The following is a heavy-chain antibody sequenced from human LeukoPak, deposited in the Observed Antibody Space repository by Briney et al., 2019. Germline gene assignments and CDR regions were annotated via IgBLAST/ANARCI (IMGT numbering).Heavy chain of an antibody. Sequence: SESLSLTCTVSGGSISSNTYYWGWIRQPPGKGLEWIGSIYYSGSTYYNPSLKSRVTISLDTSKNQFSLKLSSVTAADTAVYYCARGPPDCSSTSCYPLDAFDIWGQGTMVTVSS. CDR2: IYYSGST. CDR3: ARGPPDCSSTSCYPLDAFDI. D-gene: IGHD2-2*01. J-gene: IGHJ3*02. CDR1: GGSISSNTYY. V-gene: IGHV4-39*07.